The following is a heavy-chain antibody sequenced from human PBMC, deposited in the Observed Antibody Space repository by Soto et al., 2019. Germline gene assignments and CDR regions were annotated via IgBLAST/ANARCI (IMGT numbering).Heavy chain of an antibody. CDR1: GLSLSNGKLG. J-gene: IGHJ5*02. Sequence: QVTLRESGPVLVKPTETLTLTCTVSGLSLSNGKLGVSWIRQPPGKALEWLAHIFSSDDKSYSTSLSSRLTISKDTASSQVFLTMTNLDPMDSATYYCALIKDCSRTDCYLASFDPWGQGTLVTVSS. V-gene: IGHV2-26*01. CDR3: ALIKDCSRTDCYLASFDP. D-gene: IGHD2-2*01. CDR2: IFSSDDK.